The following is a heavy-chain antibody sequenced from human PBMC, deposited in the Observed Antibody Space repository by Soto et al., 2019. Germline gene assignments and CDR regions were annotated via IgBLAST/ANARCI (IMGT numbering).Heavy chain of an antibody. CDR2: IWYDGSNK. J-gene: IGHJ4*02. CDR3: ARWGNWKVVDY. D-gene: IGHD1-1*01. Sequence: SLRLSCAASGFTFSSYGMHWVRQAPGKGLEWVAVIWYDGSNKYYADSVKGRFTISRDNSKNTLYLQMNSLRAEDTAVYYCARWGNWKVVDYWGQGILVTVSS. CDR1: GFTFSSYG. V-gene: IGHV3-33*01.